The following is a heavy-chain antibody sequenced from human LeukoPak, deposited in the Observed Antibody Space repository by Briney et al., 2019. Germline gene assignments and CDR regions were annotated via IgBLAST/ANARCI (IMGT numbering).Heavy chain of an antibody. V-gene: IGHV1-46*01. D-gene: IGHD3-3*01. J-gene: IGHJ6*02. CDR3: ARDQIYYYDFPYYYYYGMDV. Sequence: GASVKVSCKASGYTFTSYYMHWVRQAPGQGLEWMGIINPSGGSTSYAQKFQGRVTMTRDTSTSTVYMELSSLRSEDTAVYYCARDQIYYYDFPYYYYYGMDVWGQGTTVTVSS. CDR1: GYTFTSYY. CDR2: INPSGGST.